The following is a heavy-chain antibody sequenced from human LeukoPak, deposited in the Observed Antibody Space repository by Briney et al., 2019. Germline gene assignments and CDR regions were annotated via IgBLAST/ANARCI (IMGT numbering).Heavy chain of an antibody. D-gene: IGHD5-18*01. CDR3: ARDFVDTAMVTPGY. Sequence: GGSLRLSCAVSGFTVTHNYVSWVRQAPGKGLEWVAVISYDGSNKYYADSVKGRFTISRDNSKNTLYLQMNSLRAEDTAVYYCARDFVDTAMVTPGYWGQGTLVTVSS. CDR1: GFTVTHNY. V-gene: IGHV3-30-3*01. CDR2: ISYDGSNK. J-gene: IGHJ4*02.